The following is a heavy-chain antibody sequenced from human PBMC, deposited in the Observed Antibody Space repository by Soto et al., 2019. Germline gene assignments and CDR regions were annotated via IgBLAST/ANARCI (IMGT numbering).Heavy chain of an antibody. D-gene: IGHD2-21*02. CDR1: GGSISSGGYY. CDR2: IYYSGST. CDR3: ARARGDTLYYYYGMDV. J-gene: IGHJ6*02. Sequence: SETLSLTCTVSGGSISSGGYYWSWIRQHPGKGLEWIGYIYYSGSTYYNPSLKSRVTISVDTSKNQFSLKLSSVTAADTAVYYCARARGDTLYYYYGMDVWGQGITVTVSS. V-gene: IGHV4-31*03.